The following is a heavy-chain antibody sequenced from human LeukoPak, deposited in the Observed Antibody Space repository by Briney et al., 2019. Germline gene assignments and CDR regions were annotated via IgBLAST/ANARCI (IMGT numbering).Heavy chain of an antibody. Sequence: SETLSLTCAVYGGSFSGYYWSWIRQPPGKGLEWIGEINHSGSTNYNPFLKSRVTISVDTSKNQFSLKLSSVTAADTAVYYCARGQGARTVTHPQSYYYYYMDVWGKGTTVTVSS. CDR2: INHSGST. V-gene: IGHV4-34*01. CDR1: GGSFSGYY. CDR3: ARGQGARTVTHPQSYYYYYMDV. D-gene: IGHD4-11*01. J-gene: IGHJ6*03.